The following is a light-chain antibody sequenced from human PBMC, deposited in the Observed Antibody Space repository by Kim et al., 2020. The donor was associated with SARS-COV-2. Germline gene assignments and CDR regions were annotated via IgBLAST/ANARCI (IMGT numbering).Light chain of an antibody. CDR3: QHYHSDPYT. J-gene: IGKJ2*01. CDR2: QAS. Sequence: DIQMTQSPSTLSASVGDRVTITCRASQSITNYLAWYQQKPGKAPKLLIYQASSLESGVPSRFSGSASGTAFTLTISSLQPDDIATYYCQHYHSDPYTFGQGTKLEI. CDR1: QSITNY. V-gene: IGKV1-5*03.